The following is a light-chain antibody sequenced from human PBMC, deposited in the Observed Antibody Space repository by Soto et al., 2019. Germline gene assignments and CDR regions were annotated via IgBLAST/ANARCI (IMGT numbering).Light chain of an antibody. Sequence: ELVITQSPATLSVSLEERATLYCKARQGVTSNLATSQQQPGPAPRLLTHGASTKATGIPARYSGSGSATEFTLTISILQSEDFADYYCQQYNNWPPITFGQVTRLEIK. CDR2: GAS. CDR1: QGVTSN. CDR3: QQYNNWPPIT. J-gene: IGKJ5*01. V-gene: IGKV3-15*01.